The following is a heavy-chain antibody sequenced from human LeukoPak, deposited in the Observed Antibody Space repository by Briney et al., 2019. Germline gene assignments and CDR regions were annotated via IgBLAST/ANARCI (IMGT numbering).Heavy chain of an antibody. CDR3: AREGGYYDNDY. V-gene: IGHV3-21*01. J-gene: IGHJ4*02. CDR2: ISSSSSYI. CDR1: GFTFSSYN. D-gene: IGHD3-22*01. Sequence: RTGGSLRLSCAASGFTFSSYNMNWVRQAPGKGLEWVSSISSSSSYIYYADSVKGRFTISRDNAKNSLYLQMNSLRAEDTAMYYCAREGGYYDNDYWGQGTLVTVSS.